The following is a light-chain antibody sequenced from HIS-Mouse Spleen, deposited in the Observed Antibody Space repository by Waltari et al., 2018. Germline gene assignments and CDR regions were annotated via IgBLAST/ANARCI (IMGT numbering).Light chain of an antibody. CDR3: QQLNSYPPT. V-gene: IGKV1-9*01. J-gene: IGKJ1*01. Sequence: DIQLTQSPSFLSASVGDRVPITCRASQGISSYLAWYQQKPGKAPKLLLYAASTLQSGVPSRCSGSGSGTEFTLTISSLQPEDFATYYCQQLNSYPPTFGQGTKVEIK. CDR2: AAS. CDR1: QGISSY.